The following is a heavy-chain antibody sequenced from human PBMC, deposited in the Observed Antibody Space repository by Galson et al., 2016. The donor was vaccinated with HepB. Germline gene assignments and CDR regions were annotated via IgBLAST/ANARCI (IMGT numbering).Heavy chain of an antibody. CDR1: GFSVRSSY. CDR2: IYSGGTSSGGST. J-gene: IGHJ6*02. D-gene: IGHD3-22*01. V-gene: IGHV3-53*01. Sequence: SLRLSCAASGFSVRSSYMSWVRQAPGKGLEWVSGIYSGGTSSGGSTYYADSVKGRFTISRDNYKNTLYLQMNSLRAEDTAVYYCTRDEVVAAVIGYYYRHYGMDVWGQGTTVTVSS. CDR3: TRDEVVAAVIGYYYRHYGMDV.